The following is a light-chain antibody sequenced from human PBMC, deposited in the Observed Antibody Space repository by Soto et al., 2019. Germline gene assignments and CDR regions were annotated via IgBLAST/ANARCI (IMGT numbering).Light chain of an antibody. V-gene: IGKV3-15*01. J-gene: IGKJ1*01. CDR2: GAS. CDR1: QSVSNN. CDR3: QQYNKWPWT. Sequence: EIVMTQSPATLSVSPGERATLSCRASQSVSNNLARHQQKPGQAPRLLIYGASTRATGIPARFSGSGSGTDFTLTISSLQSEDVAVYYCQQYNKWPWTFGQGTKVEIK.